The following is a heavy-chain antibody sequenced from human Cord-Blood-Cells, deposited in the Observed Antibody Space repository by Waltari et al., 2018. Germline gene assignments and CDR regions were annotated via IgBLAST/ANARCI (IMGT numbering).Heavy chain of an antibody. CDR3: ARDRTSGSYFLDYYYYYYMDV. CDR1: GYTFTSYG. V-gene: IGHV1-18*04. CDR2: INSYNDNT. J-gene: IGHJ6*03. Sequence: QVQLVQSGAEVKKPGASVKVSCKASGYTFTSYGISWVRQAPGQGLEWMGWINSYNDNTNYSQKLQGRVTMTTDTSTSTAYMELRSLRSDDTAVYYCARDRTSGSYFLDYYYYYYMDVWGKGTTVTVSS. D-gene: IGHD1-26*01.